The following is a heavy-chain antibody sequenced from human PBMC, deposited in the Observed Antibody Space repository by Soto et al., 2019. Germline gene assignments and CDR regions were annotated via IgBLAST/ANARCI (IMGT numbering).Heavy chain of an antibody. CDR2: ISSNGGRT. CDR3: AKDRGYCSGGICYSIYWYFDL. CDR1: GFTFSSHA. D-gene: IGHD2-15*01. Sequence: DVQLLESGGGLVQPGGSLRLSCAASGFTFSSHAMNWVRQAPGKGLEWVSGISSNGGRTYYADSMEGRFTISRDKSKNTLYLQLSSLRVEDTAVYYCAKDRGYCSGGICYSIYWYFDLWGRGTLVTVSS. J-gene: IGHJ2*01. V-gene: IGHV3-23*01.